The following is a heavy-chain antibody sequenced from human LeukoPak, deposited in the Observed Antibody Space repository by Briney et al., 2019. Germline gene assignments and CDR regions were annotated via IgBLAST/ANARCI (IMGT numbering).Heavy chain of an antibody. CDR2: VHLSGRT. CDR3: ARETTTQAFDI. V-gene: IGHV4-4*02. J-gene: IGHJ3*02. D-gene: IGHD4-11*01. Sequence: SGTLSLTCGVSGGSISSTNWWTWVRQPPGEGLEWIGEVHLSGRTNYNPSLESRVTMSVDMSENHISLKLTSVTAADTAVYYCARETTTQAFDIWGQGTMVTVSS. CDR1: GGSISSTNW.